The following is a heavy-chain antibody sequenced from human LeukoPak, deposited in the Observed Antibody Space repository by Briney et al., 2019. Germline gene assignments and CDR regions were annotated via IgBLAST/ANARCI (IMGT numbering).Heavy chain of an antibody. CDR3: XXXXXXXXPAAXXXXXDX. CDR2: ISGSGGST. V-gene: IGHV3-23*01. J-gene: IGHJ4*02. Sequence: GGSLRLSCAASGFTFSSYAMSWVRQAPGKGLEWVSAISGSGGSTYYADSVKGRFTISRDNSKNTLYLQMNILRAEDTAVYYXXXXXXXXXPAAXXXXXDXXXQXTLVTVSS. CDR1: GFTFSSYA. D-gene: IGHD2-2*01.